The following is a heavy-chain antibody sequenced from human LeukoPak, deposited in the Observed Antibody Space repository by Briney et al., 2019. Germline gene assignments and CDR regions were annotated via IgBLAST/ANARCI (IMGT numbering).Heavy chain of an antibody. J-gene: IGHJ6*03. CDR3: ASLQNYYGSGSYYYYMDV. D-gene: IGHD3-10*01. CDR1: GGSISSYY. CDR2: IYTSGST. Sequence: SETLSLTGTVSGGSISSYYWSWIRQPAGKGLEWIGRIYTSGSTNYNPSLKSRVTMSVDTSKNQFSPKLSSVTAADTAVYYCASLQNYYGSGSYYYYMDVWGKGTTVTVSS. V-gene: IGHV4-4*07.